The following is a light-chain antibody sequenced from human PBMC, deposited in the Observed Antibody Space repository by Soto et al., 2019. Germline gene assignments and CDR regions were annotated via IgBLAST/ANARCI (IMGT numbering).Light chain of an antibody. CDR2: GAS. Sequence: EIVLTQSAGTLSLSPGERATLSCRASQRVTNNYLAWFQQMPGQAPRLLIYGASSRATGIPDRFSGSGSGTDFTLTISRLEPEDSAVYYCQQYGGSPLTFGGGTKVDIK. CDR1: QRVTNNY. J-gene: IGKJ4*01. CDR3: QQYGGSPLT. V-gene: IGKV3-20*01.